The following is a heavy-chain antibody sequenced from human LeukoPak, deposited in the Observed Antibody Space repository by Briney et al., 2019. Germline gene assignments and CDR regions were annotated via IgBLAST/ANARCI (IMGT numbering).Heavy chain of an antibody. D-gene: IGHD1-1*01. Sequence: GGSLRLSCAASGFTFSSYSMNWVRQAPGKGLEWVSSISSSSSYIYYADSVKGRFTISRDNAKNSLYLQMNSLRAEDTAAYYCARDMGGTAGKGDYWGQGTLVTVSS. CDR3: ARDMGGTAGKGDY. J-gene: IGHJ4*02. V-gene: IGHV3-21*01. CDR2: ISSSSSYI. CDR1: GFTFSSYS.